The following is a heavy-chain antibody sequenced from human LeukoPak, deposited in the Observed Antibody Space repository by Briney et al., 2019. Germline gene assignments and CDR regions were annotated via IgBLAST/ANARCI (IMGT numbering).Heavy chain of an antibody. CDR1: GDSISDYY. J-gene: IGHJ3*02. D-gene: IGHD6-6*01. CDR2: IYYSGST. Sequence: PSETLSLTCPVSGDSISDYYWSWIRQPPGEGLEWIGYIYYSGSTNYNPSLKSRVTISVDTSQNQFSLKLSSLTAADTAVYYCARWVEYRRSPAAFDIWGQGTTVTVSS. CDR3: ARWVEYRRSPAAFDI. V-gene: IGHV4-59*01.